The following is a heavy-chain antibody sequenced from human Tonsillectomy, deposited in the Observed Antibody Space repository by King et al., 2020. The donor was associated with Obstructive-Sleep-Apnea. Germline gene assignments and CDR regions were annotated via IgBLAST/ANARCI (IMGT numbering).Heavy chain of an antibody. V-gene: IGHV4-31*03. Sequence: LQLQESGPGLVKPSQTLSLTCTVSGGSISSGGYDWSWIRQHPGKGLEWIGYIYSSGSTYYNPSLKSRLTISVETSKNQFSMKVGSVTAEDTAVYYRARDGYSYYDYWGQGTLVTVSS. D-gene: IGHD5-18*01. J-gene: IGHJ4*02. CDR3: ARDGYSYYDY. CDR1: GGSISSGGYD. CDR2: IYSSGST.